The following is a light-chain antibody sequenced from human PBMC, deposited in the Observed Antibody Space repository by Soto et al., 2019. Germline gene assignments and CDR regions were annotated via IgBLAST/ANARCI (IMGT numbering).Light chain of an antibody. J-gene: IGKJ2*01. Sequence: DIQMTQSPSSLSAFVGDRVTITCRASQSISGYLNWYQQKPGKAPKLLIYAANLQDAVPSRFSGSGSGTDFTLSISSLQPEDFATYYCQQSYSTPYTFGQGTKLEIK. CDR1: QSISGY. V-gene: IGKV1-39*01. CDR2: AA. CDR3: QQSYSTPYT.